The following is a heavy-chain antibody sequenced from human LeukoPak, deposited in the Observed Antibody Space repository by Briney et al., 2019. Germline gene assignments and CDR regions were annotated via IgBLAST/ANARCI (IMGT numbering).Heavy chain of an antibody. V-gene: IGHV3-21*01. CDR3: ARVSSDRTGYYYGMDV. Sequence: GGSLRLSCAASGFTFSSYSMNWVRQAPGKGLEWVSSISSSSYIYYADSVKGRFTISRDNAKNSLYLQMNSLRAEDTAVYYCARVSSDRTGYYYGMDVWGQGTTVTVSS. J-gene: IGHJ6*02. D-gene: IGHD3/OR15-3a*01. CDR2: ISSSSYI. CDR1: GFTFSSYS.